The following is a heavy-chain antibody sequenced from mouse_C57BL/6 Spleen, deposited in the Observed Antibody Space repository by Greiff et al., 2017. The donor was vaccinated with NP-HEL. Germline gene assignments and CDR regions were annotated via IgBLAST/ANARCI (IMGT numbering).Heavy chain of an antibody. V-gene: IGHV1-61*01. CDR1: GYTFTSYW. CDR3: ARWLPSGFAY. J-gene: IGHJ3*01. Sequence: QVQLQQPGAELVRPGSSVKLSCKASGYTFTSYWMDWVKQRPGQGLEWIGNIYPSDSETHYDQKFKDKATLTVDKSSSTAYMQLSSLTSEDSAVYYCARWLPSGFAYWGQGTLVTVSA. D-gene: IGHD2-2*01. CDR2: IYPSDSET.